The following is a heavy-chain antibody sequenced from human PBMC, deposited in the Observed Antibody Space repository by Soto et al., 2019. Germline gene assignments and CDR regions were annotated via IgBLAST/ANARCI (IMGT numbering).Heavy chain of an antibody. CDR3: LRERFNCSGGSCYSDFDY. D-gene: IGHD2-15*01. J-gene: IGHJ4*02. CDR1: GYTFTSYG. CDR2: ISAYNGNT. Sequence: ASVKVSCKASGYTFTSYGISWVRQAPGQGLEWMGWISAYNGNTNYAQKLQGRVTMTTDTSTSIAYMELRSLRSDDTAVYFCLRERFNCSGGSCYSDFDYWGQGTLVTVSS. V-gene: IGHV1-18*01.